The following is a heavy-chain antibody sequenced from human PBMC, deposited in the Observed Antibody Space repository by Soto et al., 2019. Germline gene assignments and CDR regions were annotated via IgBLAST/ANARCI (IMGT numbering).Heavy chain of an antibody. V-gene: IGHV1-3*01. CDR3: ARVPPGIAARPDFNYYGMDV. D-gene: IGHD6-6*01. Sequence: EEVYSRVSRCPCTSYAMHWVRQSPGERLEGMGWIKAGNGNTKYSQKFQGRVTITRETSASTAYMERSSLRSEDTAVYYCARVPPGIAARPDFNYYGMDVWGQGTTVTV. CDR1: RCPCTSYA. CDR2: IKAGNGNT. J-gene: IGHJ6*02.